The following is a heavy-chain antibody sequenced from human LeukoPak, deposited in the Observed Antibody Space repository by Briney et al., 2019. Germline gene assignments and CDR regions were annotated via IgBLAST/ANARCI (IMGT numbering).Heavy chain of an antibody. Sequence: SETLSLTCTVSGGSISSGSYYWSWIRQPAGKGLEWIGRIYTSGSTNYNPSLKSRVTISAETSKNQFSLKLSSVTAANTAVYYCARAVGGGAFDIWGQGTMVTVSS. CDR2: IYTSGST. CDR3: ARAVGGGAFDI. CDR1: GGSISSGSYY. J-gene: IGHJ3*02. D-gene: IGHD1-26*01. V-gene: IGHV4-61*02.